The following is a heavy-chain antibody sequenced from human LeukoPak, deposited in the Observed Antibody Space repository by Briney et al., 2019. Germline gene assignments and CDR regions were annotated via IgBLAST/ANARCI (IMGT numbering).Heavy chain of an antibody. CDR1: GFTSVAYG. CDR3: EKYAGIDAPRWYFDS. D-gene: IGHD2-21*01. CDR2: INYQSATF. V-gene: IGHV3-9*02. Sequence: QSGGSLRLSCAASGFTSVAYGLHWGRQVPGKGLEWVSGINYQSATFDADSVKGRFTISRDNAKSLLFLVMDSLRPEDSALYYTEKYAGIDAPRWYFDSWGQGTQAIVSS. J-gene: IGHJ4*02.